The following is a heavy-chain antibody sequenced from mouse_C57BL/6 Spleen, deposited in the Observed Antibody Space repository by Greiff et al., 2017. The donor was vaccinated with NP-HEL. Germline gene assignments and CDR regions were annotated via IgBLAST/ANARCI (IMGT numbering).Heavy chain of an antibody. V-gene: IGHV1-15*01. D-gene: IGHD1-1*01. Sequence: QVQLQQSGAELVRPGASVTLSCKASGYTFTDYEMHWVKQTPVHGLEWIGAIDPETGGTAYNQKFKGKAILTADKSSSTAYMELRSLTSEDSAVYYCTRYGTTVVANRYFDVWGTGTTVTVSS. CDR1: GYTFTDYE. CDR2: IDPETGGT. J-gene: IGHJ1*03. CDR3: TRYGTTVVANRYFDV.